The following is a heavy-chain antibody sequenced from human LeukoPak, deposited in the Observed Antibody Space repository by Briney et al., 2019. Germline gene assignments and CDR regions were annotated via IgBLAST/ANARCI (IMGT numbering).Heavy chain of an antibody. CDR1: GFTFSDYY. Sequence: PGGSLRLSCAASGFTFSDYYMSWIRQAPGKGPEWVSFISSSGSYIHYADSVKGRFTISRDNSKNTLYLQMNSLRAEDTAVYYCAKARLGYCSSTSCYWFDPWGQGTLVTVSS. V-gene: IGHV3-11*05. CDR3: AKARLGYCSSTSCYWFDP. J-gene: IGHJ5*02. CDR2: ISSSGSYI. D-gene: IGHD2-2*01.